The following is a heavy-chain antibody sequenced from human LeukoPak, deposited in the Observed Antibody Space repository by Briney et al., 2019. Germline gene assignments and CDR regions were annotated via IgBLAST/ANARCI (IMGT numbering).Heavy chain of an antibody. CDR2: IYYTGST. CDR1: DDSITIYY. CDR3: ARDLLWGYDY. Sequence: SETLSLTCTVSDDSITIYYWSWIRQPPGKGLEWIGYIYYTGSTNYNPSLKSRVTISVDTSKNQFSLKLSSVTAADTAVYYCARDLLWGYDYWGQGTLVTVSS. D-gene: IGHD3-10*01. V-gene: IGHV4-59*01. J-gene: IGHJ4*02.